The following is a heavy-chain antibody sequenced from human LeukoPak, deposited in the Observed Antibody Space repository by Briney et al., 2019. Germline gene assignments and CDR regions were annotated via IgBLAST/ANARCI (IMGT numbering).Heavy chain of an antibody. D-gene: IGHD6-19*01. CDR3: ARVGAVAGHRWSDEY. J-gene: IGHJ4*02. CDR1: GYTFTSYG. CDR2: VSPYNGNT. Sequence: GASVKVSCKASGYTFTSYGISWVRQAPGQGLEWMGWVSPYNGNTNYAQKLQGRVTMTTDTSTSTAYMELRSLRSDDTAVYHCARVGAVAGHRWSDEYWGQGTLVTVSS. V-gene: IGHV1-18*01.